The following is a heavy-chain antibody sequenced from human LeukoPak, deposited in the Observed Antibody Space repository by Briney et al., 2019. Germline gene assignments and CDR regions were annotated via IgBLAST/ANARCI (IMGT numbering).Heavy chain of an antibody. CDR2: IYYSGST. Sequence: SGTLSLTCIVSGGSISSYYWSWIRQPPGKGLEWIGYIYYSGSTNYNPSLKSRVTISVDTSKNQFSLKLSSVTAADTAVYYCARRGDSSGEWWFDPWGQGTLVTVSS. J-gene: IGHJ5*02. D-gene: IGHD3-22*01. V-gene: IGHV4-59*08. CDR1: GGSISSYY. CDR3: ARRGDSSGEWWFDP.